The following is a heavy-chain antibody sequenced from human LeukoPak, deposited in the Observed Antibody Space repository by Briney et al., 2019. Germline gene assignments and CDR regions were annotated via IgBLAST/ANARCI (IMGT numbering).Heavy chain of an antibody. D-gene: IGHD3-22*01. V-gene: IGHV4-34*01. CDR3: ARYDSSGFIFDY. CDR2: INHSGST. J-gene: IGHJ4*02. CDR1: GGSFSGYY. Sequence: PSETLSLTCAVYGGSFSGYYWSWIRQPPGKGLEWIGEINHSGSTNYNPSLKSRVTISVDTSKNQFSLKLSSVTAADTAVYYCARYDSSGFIFDYWGQGTLVTVSS.